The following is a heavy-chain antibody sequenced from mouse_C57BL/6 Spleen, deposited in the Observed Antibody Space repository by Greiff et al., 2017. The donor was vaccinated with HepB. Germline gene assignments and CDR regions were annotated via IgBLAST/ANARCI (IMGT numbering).Heavy chain of an antibody. V-gene: IGHV1-15*01. D-gene: IGHD1-1*01. CDR3: TRKSLYYGSSYYY. CDR1: GYTFTDYE. J-gene: IGHJ2*01. Sequence: QVQLKQSGAELVRPGASVTLSCKASGYTFTDYEMHWVKQTPVHGLEWIGAIDPETGGTAYNQKFKGKAILTADKSSSTAYMELRSLTSEDSAVYYCTRKSLYYGSSYYYWGQGTTLTVSS. CDR2: IDPETGGT.